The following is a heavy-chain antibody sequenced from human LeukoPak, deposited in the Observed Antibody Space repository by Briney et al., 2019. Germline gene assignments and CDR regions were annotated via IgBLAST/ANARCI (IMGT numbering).Heavy chain of an antibody. CDR1: GGSISSYY. J-gene: IGHJ4*02. Sequence: SETLSLTCTVSGGSISSYYWSWIRQPPGKGLEWIGYIYYSGSTNYNPSLKSRVTISVDTSKNQFSLKLSSVTAADTAVYYCARYNDYGDYLQVDWGQGTLVTVSS. CDR2: IYYSGST. V-gene: IGHV4-59*01. CDR3: ARYNDYGDYLQVD. D-gene: IGHD4-17*01.